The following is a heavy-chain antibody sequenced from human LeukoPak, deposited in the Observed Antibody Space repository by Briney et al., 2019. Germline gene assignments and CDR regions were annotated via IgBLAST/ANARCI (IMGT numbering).Heavy chain of an antibody. CDR1: GGSISSSSYY. CDR3: ARLSDVSPYYYYYYMDV. Sequence: SETLSLTCTVSGGSISSSSYYWGWIRQPPGKGLEWIGSIYYSGSTYYNPSLKSRVTISVDTSKNQFSLKLSSVTAADTAVYYCARLSDVSPYYYYYYMDVWGKGTTVTVSS. J-gene: IGHJ6*03. D-gene: IGHD5/OR15-5a*01. V-gene: IGHV4-39*01. CDR2: IYYSGST.